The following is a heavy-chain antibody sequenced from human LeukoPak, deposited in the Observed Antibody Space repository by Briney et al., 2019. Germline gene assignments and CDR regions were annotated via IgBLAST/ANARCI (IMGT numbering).Heavy chain of an antibody. CDR2: INPNSGGT. CDR3: ARAGGSSSWYRYWFDP. CDR1: GYTFTGYY. D-gene: IGHD6-13*01. J-gene: IGHJ5*02. V-gene: IGHV1-2*02. Sequence: ASVKVSCKASGYTFTGYYMHWVRQAPGQGLEWMGWINPNSGGTNYAQKFQGRVTMTRDTSISTAYMELSRLRSDDTAVYYCARAGGSSSWYRYWFDPWGQGTLVTVSS.